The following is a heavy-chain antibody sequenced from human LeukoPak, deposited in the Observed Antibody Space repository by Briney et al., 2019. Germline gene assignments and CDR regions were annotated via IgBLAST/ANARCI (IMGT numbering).Heavy chain of an antibody. CDR2: ISSSGGYR. CDR3: ARGKLLYFDFDY. Sequence: SGGSLRLSCAASGFNFSDYYINWVRQAPGKGLDWVSSISSSGGYRYYADSVKGRFTISRDNAKNSLYLQMNSLRAEDTAVYFCARGKLLYFDFDYWGQGTLVTVSS. D-gene: IGHD3-9*01. V-gene: IGHV3-21*01. CDR1: GFNFSDYY. J-gene: IGHJ4*02.